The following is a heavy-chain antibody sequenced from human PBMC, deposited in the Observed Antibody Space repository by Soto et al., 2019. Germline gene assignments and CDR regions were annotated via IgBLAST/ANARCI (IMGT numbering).Heavy chain of an antibody. CDR3: AREMPHRTYYYDSSGYHP. D-gene: IGHD3-22*01. J-gene: IGHJ5*02. Sequence: QVQLVESGGGVVQPGRSLRLSCAASGFTFSSYDMHWVRQAPGKGLEWVAVIWYDGSNKYYADSVKGRFTISRDNSKNTLYLQMNSLRAEDTAVYYCAREMPHRTYYYDSSGYHPWGQGTLVTVSS. CDR2: IWYDGSNK. V-gene: IGHV3-33*01. CDR1: GFTFSSYD.